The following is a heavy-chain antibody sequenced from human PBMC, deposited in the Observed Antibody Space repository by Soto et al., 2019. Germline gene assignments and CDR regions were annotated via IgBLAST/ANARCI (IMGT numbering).Heavy chain of an antibody. V-gene: IGHV3-33*01. CDR1: GFTFRSYG. Sequence: QVQLVESGGGVVEPGRSLRLSCAASGFTFRSYGMQWVRQAPGKGLEWVALIWYDGSNKYYADSVKGRFTISRDNSKNTLYLQMTSLRVEDTAVYYCARLGGSGSYTVHYWVQGTLVTVSS. CDR2: IWYDGSNK. CDR3: ARLGGSGSYTVHY. D-gene: IGHD3-10*01. J-gene: IGHJ4*02.